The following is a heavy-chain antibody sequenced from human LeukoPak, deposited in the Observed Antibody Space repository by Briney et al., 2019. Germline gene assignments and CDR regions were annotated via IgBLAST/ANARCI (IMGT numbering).Heavy chain of an antibody. V-gene: IGHV1-24*01. CDR2: FDPEDGET. D-gene: IGHD4-17*01. CDR3: AATVTTLRGPFDY. Sequence: GASVKVSCKFSGYTLTELTMHRVRQAPAQGLEWVGGFDPEDGETIYAQKFQGRVTMTEDTSTDTAYMELSSLRSEDTAVYYCAATVTTLRGPFDYWGQGTLVTVSS. CDR1: GYTLTELT. J-gene: IGHJ4*02.